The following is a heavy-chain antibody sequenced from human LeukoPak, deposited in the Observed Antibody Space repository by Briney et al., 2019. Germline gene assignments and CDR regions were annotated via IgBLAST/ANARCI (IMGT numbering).Heavy chain of an antibody. CDR1: GFTFSSYS. D-gene: IGHD3-9*01. J-gene: IGHJ4*02. CDR2: ISSSSNYI. CDR3: ASQAYDILTCYSNLDY. Sequence: GGSLRLPCAASGFTFSSYSMNWVRQAPGTGLEWVSSISSSSNYIYYADSVKGRFTISRDNAKNSLYLQMNSLRAEDTAVYYSASQAYDILTCYSNLDYWGQGTLVTVSS. V-gene: IGHV3-21*01.